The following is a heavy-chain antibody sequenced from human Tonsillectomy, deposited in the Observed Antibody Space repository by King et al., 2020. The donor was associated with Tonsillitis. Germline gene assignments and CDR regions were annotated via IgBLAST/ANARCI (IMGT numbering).Heavy chain of an antibody. CDR1: GFNFSSFA. CDR2: LSNHVIKR. Sequence: VQLVESGGGVVQPGMSLRLSCVGCGFNFSSFARPRVRQTPVNGLEWGAVLSNHVIKRDYAVYVKGRFTISRDNSKKTFYLQMSSLRAEDTAVYFCARDTHKYSGPWSYAFHIWGQGTMVTVSS. V-gene: IGHV3-30-3*01. J-gene: IGHJ3*02. D-gene: IGHD6-13*01. CDR3: ARDTHKYSGPWSYAFHI.